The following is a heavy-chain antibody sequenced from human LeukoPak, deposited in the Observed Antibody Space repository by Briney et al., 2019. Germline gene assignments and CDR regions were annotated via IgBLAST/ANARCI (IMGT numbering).Heavy chain of an antibody. V-gene: IGHV4-39*01. Sequence: PSETLSLTCTVSGVSISISSYYCGWIRQPPGKGLEWIGNIYYSGITYYNPSLKSRVTISVDTSKNQLSLRLSSLTAADTAVYYCARSGGRYHYFDYWGQGTLVTVSS. CDR3: ARSGGRYHYFDY. D-gene: IGHD1-26*01. CDR1: GVSISISSYY. J-gene: IGHJ4*02. CDR2: IYYSGIT.